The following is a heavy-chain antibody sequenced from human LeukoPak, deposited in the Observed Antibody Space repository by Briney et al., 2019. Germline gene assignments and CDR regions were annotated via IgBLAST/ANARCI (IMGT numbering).Heavy chain of an antibody. D-gene: IGHD6-19*01. CDR1: GYTFTSYY. CDR3: ARDFDTAVAGSGHFDY. CDR2: INPSGGST. Sequence: ASVKVSCKASGYTFTSYYMHWVRQAPGQGLEWMGIINPSGGSTSYAQKFQGRVTMTRDTSTSTVYMELRSLRSDDTAVYYCARDFDTAVAGSGHFDYWGQGTLVTVSS. J-gene: IGHJ4*02. V-gene: IGHV1-46*01.